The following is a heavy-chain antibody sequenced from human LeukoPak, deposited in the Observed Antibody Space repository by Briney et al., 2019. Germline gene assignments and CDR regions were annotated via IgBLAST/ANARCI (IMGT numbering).Heavy chain of an antibody. V-gene: IGHV4-34*01. CDR1: GGSFSGYY. J-gene: IGHJ5*02. D-gene: IGHD6-25*01. CDR3: ARCAAVSFNWFDP. Sequence: KSSETLSLTCAVYGGSFSGYYWSWIRQPPGEGLEWIGENNHSGSTNYNPSLKSRVTISVDTSKNQFSLKLSSVTAADTAVYYCARCAAVSFNWFDPWGQGTLVTVSS. CDR2: NNHSGST.